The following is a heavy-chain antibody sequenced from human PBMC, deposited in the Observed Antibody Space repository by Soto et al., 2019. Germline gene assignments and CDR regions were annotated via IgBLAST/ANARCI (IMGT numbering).Heavy chain of an antibody. Sequence: GESLKISCKGSVYSFTSYWISWVRQMPGKGLEWMGRIDPSDSYTNYSPSFQGHVTISADKSISTAYLQWSSLKASDTAMYYCARGNILGYYYYYGMDVWGQGTTVTVSS. CDR1: VYSFTSYW. J-gene: IGHJ6*02. CDR2: IDPSDSYT. CDR3: ARGNILGYYYYYGMDV. D-gene: IGHD3-9*01. V-gene: IGHV5-10-1*01.